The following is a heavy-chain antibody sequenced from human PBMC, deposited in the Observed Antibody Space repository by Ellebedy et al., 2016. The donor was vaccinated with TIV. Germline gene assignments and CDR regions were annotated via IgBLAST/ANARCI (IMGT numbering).Heavy chain of an antibody. V-gene: IGHV3-74*01. J-gene: IGHJ4*02. D-gene: IGHD6-19*01. CDR3: AMETSGWIDH. CDR1: GFTFSGYW. CDR2: INSDGSST. Sequence: GESLKISCAASGFTFSGYWMHWVRQAPGKGLVWVSRINSDGSSTSYADSVKGRFTISRDSSKNSLYLEMNSLRVEDTGLYYCAMETSGWIDHWGQGTLVTVSS.